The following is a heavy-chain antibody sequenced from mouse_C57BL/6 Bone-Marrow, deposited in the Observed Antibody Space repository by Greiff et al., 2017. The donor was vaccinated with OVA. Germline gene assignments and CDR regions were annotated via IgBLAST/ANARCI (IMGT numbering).Heavy chain of an antibody. V-gene: IGHV14-4*01. CDR1: GFNIKDDY. CDR2: IDPENGDT. CDR3: TTTDRDYAMDY. Sequence: VQLQQSGAELVRPGASVKLSCTASGFNIKDDYMHWVKQRPEQGLEWIGWIDPENGDTEYASKFQGKATITADTSSNTAYLQRSSLTSEDTAVYYSTTTDRDYAMDYWGQGTSVTVSS. J-gene: IGHJ4*01.